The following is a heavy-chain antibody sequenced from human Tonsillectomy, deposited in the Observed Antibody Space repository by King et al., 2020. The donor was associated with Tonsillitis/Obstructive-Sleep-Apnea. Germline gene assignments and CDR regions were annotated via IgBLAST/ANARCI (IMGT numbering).Heavy chain of an antibody. CDR2: ISHDGSNK. Sequence: VQLVESGGGVVQPGTSLRLSCGASGFVFSTYAMHWVRQAPRKGLEWVAVISHDGSNKYYADSVKGRFTISRDNSKNTVYLQMNSLRAEDTAVFYCARGEKQQLTEGFDYYYAMDVWGQGTTVTVSS. J-gene: IGHJ6*02. CDR3: ARGEKQQLTEGFDYYYAMDV. CDR1: GFVFSTYA. V-gene: IGHV3-30*04. D-gene: IGHD6-13*01.